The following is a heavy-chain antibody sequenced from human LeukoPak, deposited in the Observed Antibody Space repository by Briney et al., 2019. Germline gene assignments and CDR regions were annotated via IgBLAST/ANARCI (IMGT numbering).Heavy chain of an antibody. CDR3: AKGSSGYFADL. V-gene: IGHV3-23*01. CDR2: ISNDGGGT. Sequence: GALGLSFAASGFPFSRHWMHWVRPAPGKGVGWVSAISNDGGGTQYADFVEGRFTISRDNSKNTLFLQMSSLRAEDTALYYCAKGSSGYFADLWGQGTLVTVSS. D-gene: IGHD3-22*01. J-gene: IGHJ5*02. CDR1: GFPFSRHW.